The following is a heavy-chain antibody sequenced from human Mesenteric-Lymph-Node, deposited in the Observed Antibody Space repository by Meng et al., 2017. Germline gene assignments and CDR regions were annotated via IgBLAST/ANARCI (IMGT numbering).Heavy chain of an antibody. D-gene: IGHD1-1*01. CDR3: ARGTITPPGTGWGCFCDF. Sequence: GESLKISCVASGFTFSAYNMNWVRQAPGMGLEWVANIKPDGSEKYYVDSMKGRFTISRDNSRNTLYLQMNSLTAEDTAVYYCARGTITPPGTGWGCFCDFWGLGTLVTVSS. J-gene: IGHJ4*02. CDR2: IKPDGSEK. CDR1: GFTFSAYN. V-gene: IGHV3-7*03.